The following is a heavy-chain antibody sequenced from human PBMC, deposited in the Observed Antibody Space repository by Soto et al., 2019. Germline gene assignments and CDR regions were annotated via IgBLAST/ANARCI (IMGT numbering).Heavy chain of an antibody. CDR3: AAGEASSRNLAPYYLDF. CDR2: IASSGST. D-gene: IGHD6-13*01. Sequence: TSETLSLTCTVSGGSINTGGDFWTWIRQHPGKGLEWIGYIASSGSTYYNPSLKGRLTIAADTSENQFSLRLTSVTAADTAVYFCAAGEASSRNLAPYYLDFWGQGTLVTVSS. J-gene: IGHJ4*02. CDR1: GGSINTGGDF. V-gene: IGHV4-31*03.